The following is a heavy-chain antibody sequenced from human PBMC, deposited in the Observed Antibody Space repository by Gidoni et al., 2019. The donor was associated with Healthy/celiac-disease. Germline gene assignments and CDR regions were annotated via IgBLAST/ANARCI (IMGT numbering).Heavy chain of an antibody. Sequence: QLPLQESGPGLAQPSETLSLPCTVSGGSISSSSYYWGWIRQPPGKGLEWIGSIYYSGSTYYNPSLKSRVTISVDTSKNQFSLKLSAVTAADTAVYYCARQAGYSSSWIDYWGQGTLVTVSS. V-gene: IGHV4-39*01. CDR3: ARQAGYSSSWIDY. J-gene: IGHJ4*02. D-gene: IGHD6-13*01. CDR1: GGSISSSSYY. CDR2: IYYSGST.